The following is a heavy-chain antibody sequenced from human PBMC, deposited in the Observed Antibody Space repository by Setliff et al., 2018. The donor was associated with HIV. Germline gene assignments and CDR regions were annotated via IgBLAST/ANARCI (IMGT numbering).Heavy chain of an antibody. CDR3: AKSSNYYDSSGLHYFDY. J-gene: IGHJ4*02. V-gene: IGHV3-33*08. CDR2: IGHDGTKK. CDR1: GFTFNNYG. D-gene: IGHD3-22*01. Sequence: PGGSLRLSCAASGFTFNNYGMQWVRQAPGKGLEWVAAIGHDGTKKYYAESVKGRFIIYRDDYKSTLYLQMKSLRLDDTAVYYCAKSSNYYDSSGLHYFDYWGQGTLVTVSS.